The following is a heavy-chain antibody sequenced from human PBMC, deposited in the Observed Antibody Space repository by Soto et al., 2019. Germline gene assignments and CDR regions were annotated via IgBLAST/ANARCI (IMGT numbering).Heavy chain of an antibody. J-gene: IGHJ5*02. D-gene: IGHD6-19*01. CDR2: ISAYNGNT. CDR1: GYTFTSYG. CDR3: AGVKASGCLNWFDP. V-gene: IGHV1-18*01. Sequence: QVQLVQSGAEVKKPGASVKVSCKASGYTFTSYGISWVRQAPGQGLEWMGWISAYNGNTNYAQKRQGRVTMTTDTSTSTAYMEQRSQRTDDTAVYYCAGVKASGCLNWFDPWGQGTLVTVSS.